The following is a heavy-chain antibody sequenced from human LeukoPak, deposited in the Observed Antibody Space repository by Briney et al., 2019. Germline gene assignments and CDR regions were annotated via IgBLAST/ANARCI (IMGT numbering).Heavy chain of an antibody. J-gene: IGHJ6*03. CDR2: IKQDGSEK. CDR1: GFSFSSYG. V-gene: IGHV3-7*01. Sequence: GGSLRLSCAASGFSFSSYGMSWVRQAPGKGLEWVANIKQDGSEKYYVDSVKGRFTISRDNAKISLYLQMNSLIIEDTAVFYGARAPRNYDMLTGYYYKYYMDVWGKGTTVTVSS. CDR3: ARAPRNYDMLTGYYYKYYMDV. D-gene: IGHD3-9*01.